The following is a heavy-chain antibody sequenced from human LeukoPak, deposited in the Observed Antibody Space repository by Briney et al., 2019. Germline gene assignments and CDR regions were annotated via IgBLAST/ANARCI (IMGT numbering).Heavy chain of an antibody. D-gene: IGHD3-22*01. CDR2: IYYSGST. V-gene: IGHV4-30-4*01. CDR1: GGSISSGGYY. J-gene: IGHJ5*02. Sequence: SQTLSLTCTVSGGSISSGGYYWSWIRQPPGKGLEWIGYIYYSGSTYYNPSLKSRVTISVDTPKNQFSLKLSSVTAADTAVYYCAREAYFYDSSAYYVPDWFDPWGQGTLVTVSS. CDR3: AREAYFYDSSAYYVPDWFDP.